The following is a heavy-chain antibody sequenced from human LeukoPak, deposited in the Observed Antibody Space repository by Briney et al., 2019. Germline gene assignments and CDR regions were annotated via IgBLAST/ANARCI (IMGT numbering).Heavy chain of an antibody. CDR2: IIFIFGTP. D-gene: IGHD3-16*01. CDR3: ARGGGHGNAYQVPNYYYMDV. J-gene: IGHJ6*03. Sequence: ASVKVSCKASGGTFSSYAISWVRQAPGQGLEWMGGIIFIFGTPNYAPNFQGRVTITTDESTSTAYMELSSLRSEDTAVYYCARGGGHGNAYQVPNYYYMDVWGQGTTVTVSS. V-gene: IGHV1-69*05. CDR1: GGTFSSYA.